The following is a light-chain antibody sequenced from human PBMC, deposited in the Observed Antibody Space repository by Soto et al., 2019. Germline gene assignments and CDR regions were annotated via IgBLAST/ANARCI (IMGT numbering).Light chain of an antibody. V-gene: IGKV1-5*03. J-gene: IGKJ1*01. CDR1: QSISTW. CDR3: QQYNSYSRA. Sequence: IQMTQSPSTLSASVGDRVTITCRASQSISTWLAWYQQKPGKAPNLLIYKASNLESGVPLRFSGSGSGTEFTLTISSLQPDDFATYYCQQYNSYSRAFGQGTKVDIK. CDR2: KAS.